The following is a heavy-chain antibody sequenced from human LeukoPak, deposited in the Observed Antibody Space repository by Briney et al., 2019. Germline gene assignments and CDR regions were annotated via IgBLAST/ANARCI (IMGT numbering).Heavy chain of an antibody. Sequence: PGGSLRLSCAASGFTFSSYAMSWVRQAPGKGLEWVANIKVDGSSKNYVDSVKGRFTISRDNAKNSLDLQMNSLRAEDTAVYYCAREIPGGAVTLDYWGQGTLVTVSS. CDR1: GFTFSSYA. CDR3: AREIPGGAVTLDY. CDR2: IKVDGSSK. J-gene: IGHJ4*02. D-gene: IGHD3-16*01. V-gene: IGHV3-7*01.